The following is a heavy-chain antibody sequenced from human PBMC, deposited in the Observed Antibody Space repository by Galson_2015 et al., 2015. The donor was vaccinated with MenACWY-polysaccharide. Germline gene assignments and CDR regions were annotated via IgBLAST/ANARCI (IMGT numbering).Heavy chain of an antibody. CDR3: ARESNWAYDS. CDR2: IYPSGAT. J-gene: IGHJ4*02. V-gene: IGHV3-53*01. D-gene: IGHD3-16*01. CDR1: GFRVSERF. Sequence: SLRLSCAVSGFRVSERFLSWVRPVPGRGLEYVSDIYPSGATYYRDSVRGRFTMSRDAFQNSLYLQMNNLRVEDTAIYFCARESNWAYDSWGTGTLVTVSS.